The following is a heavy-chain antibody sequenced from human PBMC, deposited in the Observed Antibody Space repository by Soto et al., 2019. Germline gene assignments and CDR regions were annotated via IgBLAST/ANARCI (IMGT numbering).Heavy chain of an antibody. D-gene: IGHD5-18*01. V-gene: IGHV4-31*03. J-gene: IGHJ3*02. CDR2: IYYGGST. Sequence: SETLSLTCTVSGGSIGRGGYCWSWIRQHPGKGLEWIGYIYYGGSTFYSPSLKSRVTMSVDTSKSQFSLKLSSVTAADTAVYYCARRDTTILRDAFDIWGQGTVVTVSS. CDR3: ARRDTTILRDAFDI. CDR1: GGSIGRGGYC.